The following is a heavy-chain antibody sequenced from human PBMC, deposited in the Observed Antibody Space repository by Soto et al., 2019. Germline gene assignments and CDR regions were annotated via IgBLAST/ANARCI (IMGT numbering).Heavy chain of an antibody. D-gene: IGHD3-10*01. Sequence: ASVKVSCKASGYTFTSYEINRVRQATGQGLEWMGWMNPNSGNTGYAQKFQGRVTMTRNTSISTAYMELSSLRSEDTAVYYCAKARGRSTTYYFDSGRQPRYMDVWGKGTMVTVSS. CDR3: AKARGRSTTYYFDSGRQPRYMDV. V-gene: IGHV1-8*01. CDR2: MNPNSGNT. CDR1: GYTFTSYE. J-gene: IGHJ6*03.